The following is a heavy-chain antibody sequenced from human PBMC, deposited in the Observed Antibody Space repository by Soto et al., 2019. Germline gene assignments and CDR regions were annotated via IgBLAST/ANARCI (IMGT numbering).Heavy chain of an antibody. Sequence: GASVKVSCKASGYTFTSYVISWVRQAPGQGLEWMGWISAYNGNTNYAQKLQGRVTMTTDTSTSTAYMELRSLRSDDTAVYYCARTYSSSWYSAFYIWGQGTMVTVSS. CDR1: GYTFTSYV. V-gene: IGHV1-18*01. CDR2: ISAYNGNT. CDR3: ARTYSSSWYSAFYI. J-gene: IGHJ3*02. D-gene: IGHD6-13*01.